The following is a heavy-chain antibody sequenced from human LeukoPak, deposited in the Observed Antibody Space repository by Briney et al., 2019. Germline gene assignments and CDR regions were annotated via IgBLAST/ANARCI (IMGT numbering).Heavy chain of an antibody. CDR1: GLYFSEHA. J-gene: IGHJ4*02. CDR3: GYYDSSGYYYGRLRY. V-gene: IGHV3-23*01. D-gene: IGHD3-22*01. CDR2: LTAGGDNI. Sequence: HPGGSLRLSCAASGLYFSEHAMTWVRQTPTKGLEWVSSLTAGGDNIQYADFVKGRFTISRDNSKNTLYLQMNSLRAEDTATYFCGYYDSSGYYYGRLRYWGQGTPVTVSS.